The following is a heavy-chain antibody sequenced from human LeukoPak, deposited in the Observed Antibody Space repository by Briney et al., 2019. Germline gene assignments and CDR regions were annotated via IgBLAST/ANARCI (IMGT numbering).Heavy chain of an antibody. CDR2: FDPEDGET. D-gene: IGHD6-13*01. CDR1: GYTLTELS. Sequence: ASVKVSCEVSGYTLTELSMHWVRQAPGKGLEWMGGFDPEDGETIYAQKFQGRVTMTEDTSTDTAYMELSSLRSEDTAVYYCATGIAAAGIQTTRFDYWGQGTLVTVSS. J-gene: IGHJ4*02. V-gene: IGHV1-24*01. CDR3: ATGIAAAGIQTTRFDY.